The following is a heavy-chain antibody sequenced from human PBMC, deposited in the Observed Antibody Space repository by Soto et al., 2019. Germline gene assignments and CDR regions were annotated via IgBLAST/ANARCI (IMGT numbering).Heavy chain of an antibody. D-gene: IGHD1-26*01. Sequence: EVQVVESGGGLIQPGGSLSLSCAASGFTVSSNYMSWVRQAPGKALEWVSVIYSDERTFYADSVKGRFTISRDNSKNMVHLQLNSLRAEDTAVYHCARGSSGAKGNGLDLWGQGTTVTGSS. CDR3: ARGSSGAKGNGLDL. CDR1: GFTVSSNY. V-gene: IGHV3-53*01. J-gene: IGHJ6*02. CDR2: IYSDERT.